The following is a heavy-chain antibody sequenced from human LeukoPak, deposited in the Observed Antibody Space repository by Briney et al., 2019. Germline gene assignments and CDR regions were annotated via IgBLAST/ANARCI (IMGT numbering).Heavy chain of an antibody. CDR2: ISTSSSYI. V-gene: IGHV3-21*01. CDR1: GFTFSSYS. J-gene: IGHJ4*02. D-gene: IGHD6-19*01. Sequence: GGSLRLSCAASGFTFSSYSMNWVRQAPGKGLEWVSSISTSSSYIYYADSVKGRFTISRDNAKNSLYLQMNSLRAEDTAVYYCARATFSSGWYLVDYWGQGTLVTVSS. CDR3: ARATFSSGWYLVDY.